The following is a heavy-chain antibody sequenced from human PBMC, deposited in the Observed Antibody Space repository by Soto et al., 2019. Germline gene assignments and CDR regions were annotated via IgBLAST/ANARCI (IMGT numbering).Heavy chain of an antibody. CDR3: APSGWYLLYFQH. J-gene: IGHJ1*01. D-gene: IGHD6-19*01. CDR1: GFTFSSYW. V-gene: IGHV3-74*02. CDR2: INSDGSST. Sequence: EVQLLESGGGLVQPGGSLRLSCAASGFTFSSYWMHWVRQAPGKGLVWVSRINSDGSSTSYADSVKGRFTISRDNAKNTLYLQMNSLRAEDTAVYYCAPSGWYLLYFQHWGQGTLVTVSS.